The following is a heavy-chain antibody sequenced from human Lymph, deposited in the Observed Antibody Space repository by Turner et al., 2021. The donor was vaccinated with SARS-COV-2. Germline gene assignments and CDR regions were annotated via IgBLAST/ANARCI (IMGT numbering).Heavy chain of an antibody. J-gene: IGHJ6*02. CDR3: AKGRRFGMDV. V-gene: IGHV3-9*01. CDR2: ISWNSGSI. Sequence: EVQLVESVGCCVQRGRSLRLSCSASGFTFDESAMHWVRQAPGKGMEWVSGISWNSGSIGYADSVKGRFTISRDNAKNSMYLQMNSLRVEDKALYYCAKGRRFGMDVWGQGTTVTVSS. CDR1: GFTFDESA.